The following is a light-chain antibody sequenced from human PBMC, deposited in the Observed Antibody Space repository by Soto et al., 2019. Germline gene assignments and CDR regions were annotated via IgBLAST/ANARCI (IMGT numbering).Light chain of an antibody. CDR3: QQYKDWPTT. V-gene: IGKV3-15*01. Sequence: EIFMTQSPATRSLSARGRASLSCRASQSVSTTVAWYHQKPGQAPRLLVYGASTRATGIPARFSGSGAGTDFTLTITSLQSEDFGVYFCQQYKDWPTTFGQGTKVDIK. CDR2: GAS. CDR1: QSVSTT. J-gene: IGKJ1*01.